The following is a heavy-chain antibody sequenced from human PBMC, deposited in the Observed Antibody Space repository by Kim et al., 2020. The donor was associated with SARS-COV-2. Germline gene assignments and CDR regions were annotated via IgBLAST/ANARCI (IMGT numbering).Heavy chain of an antibody. CDR3: ARAAYSSSSRYYYYGMDV. CDR2: IWYDGSNK. D-gene: IGHD6-6*01. CDR1: GFTFSSYG. J-gene: IGHJ6*02. Sequence: GGSLRLSCAVSGFTFSSYGMHWVRQAPGKGLEWVAVIWYDGSNKYYADSVKGRFTISRDNSKNTLYLQMNSLRAEDTAVYYCARAAYSSSSRYYYYGMDVWGQGTPVTVSS. V-gene: IGHV3-33*01.